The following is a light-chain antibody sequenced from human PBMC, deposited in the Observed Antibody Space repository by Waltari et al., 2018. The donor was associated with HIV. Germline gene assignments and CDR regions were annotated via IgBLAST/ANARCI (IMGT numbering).Light chain of an antibody. CDR3: AAWDDYLNGYV. CDR1: RSNNGKNA. J-gene: IGLJ1*01. CDR2: YED. Sequence: QSVLTKPPSVAEAPRTRVTISCSGSRSNNGKNAVNWYQQGPGKAPKPLISYEDLWSSGVSGRFSGSKSGTSASLTIRGLQSEDEAEYYCAAWDDYLNGYVFGSGTKVTVL. V-gene: IGLV1-36*01.